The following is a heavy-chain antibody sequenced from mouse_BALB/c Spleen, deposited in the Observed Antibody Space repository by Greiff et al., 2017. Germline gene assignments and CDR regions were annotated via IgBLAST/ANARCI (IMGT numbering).Heavy chain of an antibody. Sequence: LQQPGSELVRPGASVKLSCKASGYTFTSYWMHWVKQRHGQGLEWIGNIYPGSGSTNYDEKFKSKGTLTVDTSSSTAYMHLSSLTSEDSAVYYCASDFDYWGQGTTLTVSS. J-gene: IGHJ2*01. CDR3: ASDFDY. V-gene: IGHV1S22*01. CDR2: IYPGSGST. CDR1: GYTFTSYW.